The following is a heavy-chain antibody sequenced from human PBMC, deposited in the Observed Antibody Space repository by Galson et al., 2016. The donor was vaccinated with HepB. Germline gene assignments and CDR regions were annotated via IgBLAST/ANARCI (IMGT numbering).Heavy chain of an antibody. CDR2: ISGSGGTT. CDR1: GFTFSSYA. D-gene: IGHD2-15*01. CDR3: AKGAYSLPENFQH. J-gene: IGHJ1*01. Sequence: LRLSCAASGFTFSSYAMNWVRQPPGKGLEWVSSISGSGGTTYYADSLKGRFTISRDNSKCTLYLQMNSLRAENTAVYYCAKGAYSLPENFQHWGQGTLVTVSS. V-gene: IGHV3-23*01.